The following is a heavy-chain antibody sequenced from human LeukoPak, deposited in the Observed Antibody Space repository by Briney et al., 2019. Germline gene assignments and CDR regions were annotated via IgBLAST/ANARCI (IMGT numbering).Heavy chain of an antibody. J-gene: IGHJ4*02. CDR1: GFTFSSYA. CDR2: IYYSGST. D-gene: IGHD3-10*01. CDR3: ARTESGGILWFGELLPDY. V-gene: IGHV4-38-2*01. Sequence: GSLRLSCAASGFTFSSYAMSWVRQPPGKGLEWIGSIYYSGSTYYNPSLKSRVTISVDTSKNQFSLKLSSVTAADTAVYYCARTESGGILWFGELLPDYWGQGTLVTVSS.